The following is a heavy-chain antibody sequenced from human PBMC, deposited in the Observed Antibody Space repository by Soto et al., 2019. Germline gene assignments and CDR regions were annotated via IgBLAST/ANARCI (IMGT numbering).Heavy chain of an antibody. J-gene: IGHJ4*02. D-gene: IGHD4-17*01. CDR2: IYYNGST. Sequence: QVQLQESGPGLVKPSQTLSLTCTVSGGSISSGGYYWSWIRQHPGKGLEWIGYIYYNGSTYYNPSLKSRVNISVDTSKNQFSLKLSSVTAADTAVYYCARSSTVVTPFFDYWGQGTLVTVSS. CDR1: GGSISSGGYY. V-gene: IGHV4-31*03. CDR3: ARSSTVVTPFFDY.